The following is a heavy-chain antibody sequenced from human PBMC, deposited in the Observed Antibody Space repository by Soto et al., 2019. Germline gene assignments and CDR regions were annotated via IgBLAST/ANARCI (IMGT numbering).Heavy chain of an antibody. V-gene: IGHV4-34*01. Sequence: SETLSLTCAVYGGSFSGYYWSWIRQPPGKGLEWIGEINHSGSTNYNPSLKSRVTISVDTSKNQFSLKLSSVTAADTAVYYCARGVAAAGTPVGKFKRRNWFDPWGQGTLVTVSS. CDR3: ARGVAAAGTPVGKFKRRNWFDP. CDR1: GGSFSGYY. J-gene: IGHJ5*02. CDR2: INHSGST. D-gene: IGHD6-13*01.